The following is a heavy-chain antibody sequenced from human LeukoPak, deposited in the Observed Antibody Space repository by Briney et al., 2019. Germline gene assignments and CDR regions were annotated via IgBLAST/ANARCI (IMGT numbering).Heavy chain of an antibody. CDR3: ARGVPKPYIAAAGALGY. CDR1: GGSFSGYY. CDR2: INHSVST. Sequence: SETLSLTCAVYGGSFSGYYWSWIRQPPGKELEWIGEINHSVSTNYNPSLKSRVTISVDTSKNQFSLKLSSVTAADTAVYYCARGVPKPYIAAAGALGYWGQGTLVTVSS. V-gene: IGHV4-34*01. D-gene: IGHD6-13*01. J-gene: IGHJ4*02.